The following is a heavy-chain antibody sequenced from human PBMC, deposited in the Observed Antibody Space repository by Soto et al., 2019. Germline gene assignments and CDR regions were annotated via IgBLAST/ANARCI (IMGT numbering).Heavy chain of an antibody. Sequence: SVKVSCKASGYTFTICTISWVRQAPGQGLEWVGWIGPSSGNTDSARNLQGRVTMTTDISTNTAYMELRSLRSDDTAVYYCARDTGNFFDYWGQGTLVTVSS. V-gene: IGHV1-18*01. J-gene: IGHJ4*02. CDR1: GYTFTICT. CDR2: IGPSSGNT. CDR3: ARDTGNFFDY.